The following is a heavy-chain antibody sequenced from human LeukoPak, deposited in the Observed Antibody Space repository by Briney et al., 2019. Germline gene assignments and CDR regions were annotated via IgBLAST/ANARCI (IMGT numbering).Heavy chain of an antibody. J-gene: IGHJ4*02. V-gene: IGHV3-7*01. CDR2: IKQDGSEK. Sequence: GGSLRLSCTVSGFTVSSNSMSWVRQAPGKGLEWVANIKQDGSEKYYVDSVKGRFTISRDNAKNSLYLQMNSLRAEDTAVYHCARASYSSSHWGQGTLVTVSS. CDR1: GFTVSSNS. CDR3: ARASYSSSH. D-gene: IGHD6-6*01.